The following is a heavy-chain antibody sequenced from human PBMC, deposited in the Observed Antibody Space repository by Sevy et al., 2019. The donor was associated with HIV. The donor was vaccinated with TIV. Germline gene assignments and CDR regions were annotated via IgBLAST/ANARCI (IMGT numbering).Heavy chain of an antibody. V-gene: IGHV3-23*01. J-gene: IGHJ6*02. CDR3: ARGLLWFGELLNYYYGMDV. CDR1: GFTFSSYA. Sequence: GGSLRLSCAASGFTFSSYAMSWVRQAPGKGLEWVSAISGSGGSTYYADSVKGRLTISRDNSKNTRYLQMNSLRAEDMAVYYCARGLLWFGELLNYYYGMDVWGQGTTVTVSS. CDR2: ISGSGGST. D-gene: IGHD3-10*01.